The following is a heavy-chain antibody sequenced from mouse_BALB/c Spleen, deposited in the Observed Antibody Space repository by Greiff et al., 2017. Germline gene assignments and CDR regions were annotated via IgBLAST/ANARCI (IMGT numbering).Heavy chain of an antibody. CDR1: GYTFTSYW. V-gene: IGHV1-7*01. CDR3: ARSRYYAMDY. Sequence: VQLQQSGAELAKPGASVKMSCKASGYTFTSYWMHWVKQRPGQGLEWIGHINPSTGYTEYNQKFKDKATLTADKSSSTAYMQLSSLTSEDSAVYYCARSRYYAMDYWGQGTSVTVSS. J-gene: IGHJ4*01. CDR2: INPSTGYT.